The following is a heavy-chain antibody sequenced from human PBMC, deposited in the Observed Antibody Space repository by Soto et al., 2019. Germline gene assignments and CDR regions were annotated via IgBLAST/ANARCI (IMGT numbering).Heavy chain of an antibody. V-gene: IGHV1-3*01. J-gene: IGHJ4*02. D-gene: IGHD5-12*01. Sequence: TSVKVSCKASGYTFTSYAMHWVRQAPGQRLEWMGWINAGNGNTKYSQKFQGRVTMTEDTSTDTAYMELSSLRSEDTAVYYCAKGGGYDPFDYWGQGTLVTVSS. CDR2: INAGNGNT. CDR1: GYTFTSYA. CDR3: AKGGGYDPFDY.